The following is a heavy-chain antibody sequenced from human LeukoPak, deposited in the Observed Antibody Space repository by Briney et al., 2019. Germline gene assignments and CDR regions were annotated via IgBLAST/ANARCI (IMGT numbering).Heavy chain of an antibody. CDR2: IIPIFGTA. CDR3: ARVRLDYDILTGYYPSYYYYYMDV. D-gene: IGHD3-9*01. CDR1: GGTFSSYA. Sequence: SVKVSCKASGGTFSSYAISWVRQAPGQGLEWMGGIIPIFGTANYAQKFQGRVTITTDESTSTAYMELSSLRSEDTAVYYCARVRLDYDILTGYYPSYYYYYMDVWGKGTTVTVSS. V-gene: IGHV1-69*05. J-gene: IGHJ6*03.